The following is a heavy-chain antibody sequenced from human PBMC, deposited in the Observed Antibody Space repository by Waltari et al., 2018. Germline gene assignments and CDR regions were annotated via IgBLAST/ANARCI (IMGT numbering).Heavy chain of an antibody. D-gene: IGHD6-19*01. Sequence: QVQLQESGPGLVKPSQTLSLTCTVPGGSISSGDYYWSWIRQPAGKGLEWIGRIHSRGSTNYSPSLQNRVSLSVDTSTNQFSLTLSSVTAADTAVYYCAREGYSGGWYGDFDYWGQGTQVVVSS. V-gene: IGHV4-61*02. CDR3: AREGYSGGWYGDFDY. J-gene: IGHJ4*02. CDR2: IHSRGST. CDR1: GGSISSGDYY.